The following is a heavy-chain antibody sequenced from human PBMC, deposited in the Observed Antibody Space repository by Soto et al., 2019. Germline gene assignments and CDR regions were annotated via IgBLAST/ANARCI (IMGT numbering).Heavy chain of an antibody. CDR3: ARGSPLTTPKTNFDY. Sequence: ASVKVSCKASGYTFTSYYMHWVRQAPGQGLEWMGIINPSGGSTSYAQKFQGRVTMTRDTSTSTVYMELSSLRSEDTAVYYCARGSPLTTPKTNFDYWGQGTLVTVSS. D-gene: IGHD3-9*01. CDR2: INPSGGST. J-gene: IGHJ4*02. CDR1: GYTFTSYY. V-gene: IGHV1-46*01.